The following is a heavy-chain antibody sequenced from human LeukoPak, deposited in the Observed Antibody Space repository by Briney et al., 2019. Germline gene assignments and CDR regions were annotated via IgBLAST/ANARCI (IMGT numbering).Heavy chain of an antibody. V-gene: IGHV4-59*01. CDR2: IYYSGST. CDR3: ARSSPEIQPWLAGPIDY. D-gene: IGHD5-18*01. J-gene: IGHJ4*02. Sequence: PSETLSLTCTVSGGSISSYYWSWIRQPPGKGLEWIGYIYYSGSTNYNPSLKSRVTISVDTSKNQFSLKLSSVTAADTAVYYCARSSPEIQPWLAGPIDYWGQGTLVTVSS. CDR1: GGSISSYY.